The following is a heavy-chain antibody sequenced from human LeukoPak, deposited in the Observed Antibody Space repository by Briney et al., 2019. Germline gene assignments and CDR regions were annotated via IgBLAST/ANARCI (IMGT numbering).Heavy chain of an antibody. Sequence: GGSLRLSCAASGFTFRSYEMHWVRQAPGKGLEWISYISSSGSTIYYADSVKGRFTISRDNAKNSLYLQMNSLRAEDTAVYYCARDPEGLTGSFDYWGQGTLVTVSS. J-gene: IGHJ4*02. CDR1: GFTFRSYE. D-gene: IGHD3-10*01. CDR2: ISSSGSTI. CDR3: ARDPEGLTGSFDY. V-gene: IGHV3-48*03.